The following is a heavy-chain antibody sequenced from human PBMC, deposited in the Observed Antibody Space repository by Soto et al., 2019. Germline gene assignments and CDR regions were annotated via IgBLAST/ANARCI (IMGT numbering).Heavy chain of an antibody. CDR1: GFTFSSYA. D-gene: IGHD3-10*01. CDR2: ISYDGSNK. V-gene: IGHV3-30-3*01. Sequence: GGSLRLSCAASGFTFSSYAMHWVRQAPGKGLEWVAVISYDGSNKYYADSVKGRFTISRDNSKNTLYLQMNSLRAEDTAVYYCARGWGVLLWFGEYMDVWGQGTTVTVSS. CDR3: ARGWGVLLWFGEYMDV. J-gene: IGHJ6*02.